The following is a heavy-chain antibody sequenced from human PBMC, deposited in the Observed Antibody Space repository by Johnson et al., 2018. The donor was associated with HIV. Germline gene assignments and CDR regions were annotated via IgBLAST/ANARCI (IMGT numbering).Heavy chain of an antibody. V-gene: IGHV3-53*01. Sequence: VQLVESGGDLIQPGGSLRLSCAASGFTVSSNYMRWVRQAPGKGLEWVSVIYSGGSTSYADSVKGRFTISRDNSKNTVYLLMNSLRGEDTAVYYCARILLGYCRAWGQGTMVTVSS. CDR1: GFTVSSNY. J-gene: IGHJ3*01. CDR3: ARILLGYCRA. CDR2: IYSGGST. D-gene: IGHD2-15*01.